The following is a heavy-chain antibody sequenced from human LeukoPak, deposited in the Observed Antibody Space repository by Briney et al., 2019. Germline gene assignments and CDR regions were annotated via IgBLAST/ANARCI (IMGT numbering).Heavy chain of an antibody. V-gene: IGHV3-49*04. Sequence: GGSLRLSCTASGFTFGDYAMSWVRQAPGKGLEWVGFIRSKAYGGTTEYAASVKGRFTISRDDSKSIAYLQMNSLKTEDTAVYYCTRGIVVVPAARGYFDYWGQGTLVTVSS. CDR3: TRGIVVVPAARGYFDY. D-gene: IGHD2-2*01. J-gene: IGHJ4*02. CDR1: GFTFGDYA. CDR2: IRSKAYGGTT.